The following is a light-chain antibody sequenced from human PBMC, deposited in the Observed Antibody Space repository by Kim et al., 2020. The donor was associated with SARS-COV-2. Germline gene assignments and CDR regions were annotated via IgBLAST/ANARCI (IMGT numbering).Light chain of an antibody. CDR1: GGGIASNY. CDR2: EDN. CDR3: QSYDSSIPWV. J-gene: IGLJ3*02. V-gene: IGLV6-57*03. Sequence: KTVTISWPRGGGGIASNYVQWYQQRPGSAPTTVIYEDNQRPSGVPDRFSGSIDSSSNSASLTISGLKTEDEADYYCQSYDSSIPWVFGGGTQLTVL.